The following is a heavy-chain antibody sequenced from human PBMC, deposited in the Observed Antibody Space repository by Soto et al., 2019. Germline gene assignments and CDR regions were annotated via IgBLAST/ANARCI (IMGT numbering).Heavy chain of an antibody. D-gene: IGHD4-17*01. Sequence: GGSLRLSCAASGFTFSSYWMSWVRQAPGKGLEWVANIKQDGSEKYYVDSVKGRFTISRDNAKNSLYLQMNSLRAEDTAVYYCAREAYSRYHYGDGHNWFDPWGQGTPVTVSS. J-gene: IGHJ5*02. V-gene: IGHV3-7*03. CDR3: AREAYSRYHYGDGHNWFDP. CDR2: IKQDGSEK. CDR1: GFTFSSYW.